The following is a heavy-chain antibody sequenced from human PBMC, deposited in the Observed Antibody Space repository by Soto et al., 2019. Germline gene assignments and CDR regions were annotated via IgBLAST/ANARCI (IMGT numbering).Heavy chain of an antibody. CDR3: AKVFYYYDSSGYYYFDY. Sequence: EVQVVESGGGLVQPGGSLRLSCAASGFTFSSYAVSWVRQAPGKGPEWISSISGSGSTIYYADSVKGRFTISRDNSKNTLYLQMSSLRAEDTAVYYCAKVFYYYDSSGYYYFDYWGQGTLVTVSS. J-gene: IGHJ4*02. V-gene: IGHV3-23*04. CDR2: ISGSGSTI. CDR1: GFTFSSYA. D-gene: IGHD3-22*01.